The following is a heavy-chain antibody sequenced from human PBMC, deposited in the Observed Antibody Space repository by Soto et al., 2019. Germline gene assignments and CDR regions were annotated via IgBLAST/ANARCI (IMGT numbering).Heavy chain of an antibody. CDR1: GGTFSSYA. CDR3: ARGSYYGSGPGHY. J-gene: IGHJ4*02. Sequence: GASVKVSCKASGGTFSSYAISWVRQAPGQGLEWMGGIIPIFGTANYAQKFQGRVTITADESTSTAYMELSSLRSEDTAVYYCARGSYYGSGPGHYWGQGTLVTVSS. V-gene: IGHV1-69*13. CDR2: IIPIFGTA. D-gene: IGHD3-10*01.